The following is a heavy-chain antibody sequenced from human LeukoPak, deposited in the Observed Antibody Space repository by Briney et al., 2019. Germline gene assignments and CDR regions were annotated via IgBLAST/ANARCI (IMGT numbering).Heavy chain of an antibody. J-gene: IGHJ4*02. D-gene: IGHD2-8*02. CDR3: ARGGVLLGIDY. V-gene: IGHV4-59*01. CDR1: GGSISSYY. CDR2: IYYSGST. Sequence: SEPLSLTCTVSGGSISSYYWSWIRQPPGKGLEWIGYIYYSGSTNYKPSLKSRVTISIDTSKNQFSLKMRSVTAADTAVYYCARGGVLLGIDYWGQGTLVTVSS.